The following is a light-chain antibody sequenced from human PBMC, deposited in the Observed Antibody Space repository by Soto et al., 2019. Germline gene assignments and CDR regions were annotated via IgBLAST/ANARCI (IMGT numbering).Light chain of an antibody. V-gene: IGKV3-20*01. CDR3: QQYGSSPPVT. Sequence: EIVLTQSPGTLSLSPGERATLSCRASQSDSSSYLAWYQQKPGQAPRLLIYGASSGATGIPDRFSGRGSGTDFTLTISRLEPEDFAVYYCQQYGSSPPVTCGGGTKVEIK. J-gene: IGKJ4*02. CDR2: GAS. CDR1: QSDSSSY.